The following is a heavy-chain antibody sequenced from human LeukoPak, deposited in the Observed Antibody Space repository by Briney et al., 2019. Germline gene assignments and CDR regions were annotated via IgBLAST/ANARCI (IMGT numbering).Heavy chain of an antibody. V-gene: IGHV1-18*04. CDR2: MNPNSGNT. CDR1: GYTFTSYD. Sequence: ASVKVSCKASGYTFTSYDINWVRQATGQGLEWMGWMNPNSGNTNYAQKLQGRVTMTTDTSTSTAYMELRSLRSDDTAVYYCARDLMDYYDSSGLDYWGQGTLVTVSS. D-gene: IGHD3-22*01. J-gene: IGHJ4*02. CDR3: ARDLMDYYDSSGLDY.